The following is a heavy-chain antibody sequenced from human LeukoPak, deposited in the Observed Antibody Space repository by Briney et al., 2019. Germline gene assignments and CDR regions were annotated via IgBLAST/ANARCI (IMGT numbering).Heavy chain of an antibody. CDR2: ISAYTGNT. V-gene: IGHV1-18*01. D-gene: IGHD5-12*01. CDR3: VRGRRAATILGGLDY. J-gene: IGHJ4*02. Sequence: ASVKLSCKASGYTFINYGISWVRQAPGQGLEWMGWISAYTGNTNYAQKFQGRVTMTTDTSASTAYMELRSLRSDDTAVFYCVRGRRAATILGGLDYWGQGTLVIVSS. CDR1: GYTFINYG.